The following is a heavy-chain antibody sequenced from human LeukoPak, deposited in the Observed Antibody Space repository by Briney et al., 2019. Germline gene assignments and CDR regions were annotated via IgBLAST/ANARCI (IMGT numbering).Heavy chain of an antibody. V-gene: IGHV2-5*02. D-gene: IGHD4-11*01. CDR3: AHIRYDYTRLDY. CDR2: IYWDDDK. CDR1: GFSLSTSGVG. Sequence: SGPTLVKPTQTLTLTCTFSGFSLSTSGVGVGWIRQPPGKALEWLALIYWDDDKRYSPSLKSRLTITKYTSKNQVVLTMTNMDPVDTATSYCAHIRYDYTRLDYWGQGTLVTVSS. J-gene: IGHJ4*02.